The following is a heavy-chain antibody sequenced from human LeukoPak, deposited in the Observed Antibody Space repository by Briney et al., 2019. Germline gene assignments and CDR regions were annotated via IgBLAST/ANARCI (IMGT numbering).Heavy chain of an antibody. CDR2: IIPIFGTA. V-gene: IGHV1-69*13. CDR1: GGTFSSYA. CDR3: AIVVPAAIGY. J-gene: IGHJ4*02. D-gene: IGHD2-2*01. Sequence: GASVKVSCKASGGTFSSYAISWVRQAPGQGLEWMGGIIPIFGTANYAQKFQGRVTMTADESTSTAYMELSSLRSEDTAVYYCAIVVPAAIGYWGQGTLVTVSS.